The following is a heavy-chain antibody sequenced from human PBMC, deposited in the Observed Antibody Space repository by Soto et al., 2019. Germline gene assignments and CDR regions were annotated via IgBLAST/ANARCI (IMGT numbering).Heavy chain of an antibody. CDR2: INHSGST. V-gene: IGHV4-34*01. Sequence: SETLSLTCAVYGGSFSGYYWSRIRQPPGKGLEWIGEINHSGSTNYNPSLKSRVTISVDTSKNQFSLKLCSVTAADTAVYYCARGRRIVVVVAAIPYNWFDPWGQGTLVTVSS. CDR3: ARGRRIVVVVAAIPYNWFDP. D-gene: IGHD2-15*01. CDR1: GGSFSGYY. J-gene: IGHJ5*02.